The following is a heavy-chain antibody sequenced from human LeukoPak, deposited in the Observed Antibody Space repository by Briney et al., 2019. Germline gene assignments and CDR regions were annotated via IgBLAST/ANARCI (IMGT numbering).Heavy chain of an antibody. CDR3: ARGDYDFWSGNWRFDT. Sequence: PSETLSLTCTVSGGSISSYYWSWIRQPPGKGLEWIGYIYYSGSTNYNTSLKSRVTISVDTSKNQFSLKLSSVTAADTAVYYCARGDYDFWSGNWRFDTWGQGTLVTVSS. D-gene: IGHD3-3*01. J-gene: IGHJ4*02. CDR1: GGSISSYY. V-gene: IGHV4-59*01. CDR2: IYYSGST.